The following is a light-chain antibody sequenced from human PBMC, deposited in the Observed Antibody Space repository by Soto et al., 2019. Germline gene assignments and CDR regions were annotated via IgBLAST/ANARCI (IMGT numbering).Light chain of an antibody. CDR2: GTS. CDR3: QQYHSYPPT. CDR1: QAISPY. J-gene: IGKJ5*01. Sequence: DIQMTQSPSSLSASVGDRVIITCRASQAISPYLAWYQQKSGKAPKSLISGTSTLQSGVPPRFSGSGSGTEFTLTISSLQPEDFATYYCQQYHSYPPTFGQGTRLEIK. V-gene: IGKV1-16*01.